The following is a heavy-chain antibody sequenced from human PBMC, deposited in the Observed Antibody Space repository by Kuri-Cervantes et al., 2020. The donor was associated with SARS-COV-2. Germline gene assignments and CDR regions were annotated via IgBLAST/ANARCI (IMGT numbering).Heavy chain of an antibody. CDR2: INHNGST. CDR1: GGSFSGSYS. Sequence: ESLSLSCAVYGGSFSGSYSRSWSRQPPGKGLEWSGEINHNGSTNYNPSLKSRATISVDTSKNQFSMKLSSVTAEDTAVYYCARRGPTTVTTWTSLAEVGFQHWGQGTLVTVSS. J-gene: IGHJ1*01. D-gene: IGHD4-17*01. CDR3: ARRGPTTVTTWTSLAEVGFQH. V-gene: IGHV4-34*01.